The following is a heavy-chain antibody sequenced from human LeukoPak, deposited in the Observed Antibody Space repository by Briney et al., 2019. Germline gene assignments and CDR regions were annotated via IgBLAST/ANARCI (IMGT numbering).Heavy chain of an antibody. D-gene: IGHD3-16*01. CDR3: AKGRLRGGTYNDDF. V-gene: IGHV3-23*01. CDR2: ISGSGGNT. Sequence: PGGSLRLSCEASGFSFSIYGMSWVRQAPGKGLEWVSGISGSGGNTYYAEALTGRLTVSRDNSKNTLYLQMNSLRAEDTALYYCAKGRLRGGTYNDDFWGQGTLVTVSS. CDR1: GFSFSIYG. J-gene: IGHJ4*02.